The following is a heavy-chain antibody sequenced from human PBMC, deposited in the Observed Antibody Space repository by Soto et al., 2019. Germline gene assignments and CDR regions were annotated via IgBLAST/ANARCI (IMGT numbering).Heavy chain of an antibody. CDR2: ISYDGSNK. V-gene: IGHV3-30*18. Sequence: GGSLRLSCAGSGFTFSSYGMHWVRQAPGKGLEWVAVISYDGSNKYYADSVKGRFTISRDNSKNTLYLQMNSLRAEDTAVYYCAKDRARYSSSSDYFDYWGQGTLVTVSS. CDR1: GFTFSSYG. J-gene: IGHJ4*02. CDR3: AKDRARYSSSSDYFDY. D-gene: IGHD6-13*01.